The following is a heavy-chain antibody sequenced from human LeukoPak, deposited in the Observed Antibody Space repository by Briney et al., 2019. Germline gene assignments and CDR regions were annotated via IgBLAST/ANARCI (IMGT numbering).Heavy chain of an antibody. Sequence: SETLSLTCTVSGGSIDSSSNYWGWLRHPPGKGLEWIGSIYFTGSTYYSPSLKSRLTISIDTPKNQFSLKLSSVTAADTAVYYCAVNSTKHTFDIWGQGTMVTVSS. J-gene: IGHJ3*02. CDR1: GGSIDSSSNY. CDR3: AVNSTKHTFDI. CDR2: IYFTGST. V-gene: IGHV4-39*01. D-gene: IGHD1-1*01.